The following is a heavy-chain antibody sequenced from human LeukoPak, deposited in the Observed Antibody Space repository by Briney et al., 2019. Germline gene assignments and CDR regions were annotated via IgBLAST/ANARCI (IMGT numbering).Heavy chain of an antibody. V-gene: IGHV3-23*01. CDR2: ITGSGATT. CDR3: AGSYYNVFDY. J-gene: IGHJ4*02. Sequence: GGSLRLSCAASGFTFSSYAVTWVRQAPGKGLEWVSGITGSGATTFYADSVKGRFTISRDNSKNTLYLQMNSLRAEDTAVYYCAGSYYNVFDYWGQGTLVTVSS. D-gene: IGHD3-10*01. CDR1: GFTFSSYA.